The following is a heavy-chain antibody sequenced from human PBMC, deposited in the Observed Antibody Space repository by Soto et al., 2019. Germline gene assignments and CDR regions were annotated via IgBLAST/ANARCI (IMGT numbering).Heavy chain of an antibody. J-gene: IGHJ3*02. CDR1: GHLFNNHW. D-gene: IGHD5-12*01. V-gene: IGHV5-51*01. Sequence: GESLKISCKGPGHLFNNHWIGWVRQTPGKGLEWMGLIFTRDSETKTSPSFQGHVSFSVDNSINTVYLQWTSLKTTDTGIYYCARSRVSTPRLEDPFDIWGQGTMVT. CDR2: IFTRDSET. CDR3: ARSRVSTPRLEDPFDI.